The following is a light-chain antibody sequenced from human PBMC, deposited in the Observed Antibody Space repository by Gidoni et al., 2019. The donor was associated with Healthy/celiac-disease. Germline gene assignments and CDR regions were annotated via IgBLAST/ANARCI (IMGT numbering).Light chain of an antibody. V-gene: IGKV3-11*01. Sequence: VLTQSPATLSLSPGERATLSCRASQSVSSYLAWYQQKPGQAPRLLIYDASNRATGIPARFSGSGSGTDFTLTISSLEPEDFAVYYCQQRSNWPITFGQGTRLEIK. CDR1: QSVSSY. J-gene: IGKJ5*01. CDR3: QQRSNWPIT. CDR2: DAS.